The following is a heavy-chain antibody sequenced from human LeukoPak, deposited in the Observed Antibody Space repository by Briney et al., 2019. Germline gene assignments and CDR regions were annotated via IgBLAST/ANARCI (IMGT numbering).Heavy chain of an antibody. Sequence: PSETLSFTCTVSGGSISSYYWSWIRQPPGKGLEWIGYIYYSGSTNYNPSLKSRVTISVDTSKNQFSLKLSSVTAADTAVYYCARGSIAAAGIDYWGQGTLVTVSS. CDR3: ARGSIAAAGIDY. J-gene: IGHJ4*02. V-gene: IGHV4-59*01. CDR2: IYYSGST. CDR1: GGSISSYY. D-gene: IGHD6-13*01.